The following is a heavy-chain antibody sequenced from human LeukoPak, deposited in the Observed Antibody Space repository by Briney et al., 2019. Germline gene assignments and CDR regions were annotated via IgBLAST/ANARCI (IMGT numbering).Heavy chain of an antibody. CDR3: ATLKAGESAFDI. D-gene: IGHD4-23*01. CDR1: GYTFNHHG. J-gene: IGHJ3*02. V-gene: IGHV1-18*01. CDR2: ISAWNGDT. Sequence: ASVKVSCKASGYTFNHHGINWVRQAPGQGLEWMGWISAWNGDTKYAQKFQGRVTMTTDTSTTTAYLELRSLRSEDTAVYYCATLKAGESAFDIWGQGTMVTVSS.